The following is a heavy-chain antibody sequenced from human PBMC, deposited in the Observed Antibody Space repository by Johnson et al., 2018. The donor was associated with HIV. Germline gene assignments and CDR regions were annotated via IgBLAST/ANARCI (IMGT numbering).Heavy chain of an antibody. V-gene: IGHV3-15*02. J-gene: IGHJ3*02. CDR1: GLTFINAW. CDR2: IKSKTDGGTT. CDR3: TTVGGILGTYAFDI. Sequence: EQLVESGGTLVKPGGSLSLSCAASGLTFINAWMTWVRQSPGKGLEWVGRIKSKTDGGTTDYAAPVKGRFTISRDDSKNTLYLQMNSLKTEDTALYYCTTVGGILGTYAFDIWGQGTMVTVSS. D-gene: IGHD2-8*02.